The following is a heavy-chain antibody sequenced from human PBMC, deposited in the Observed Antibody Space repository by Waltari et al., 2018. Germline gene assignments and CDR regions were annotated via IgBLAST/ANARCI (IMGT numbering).Heavy chain of an antibody. CDR1: AYTFSTYG. D-gene: IGHD6-19*01. CDR3: ATAVGGNMEFDS. V-gene: IGHV1-18*01. Sequence: QVHLVQSVAEVKTPGASVKVSCKASAYTFSTYGLTWVRRAPGQGLEWLGWISAHDGNTNYAPSLQDRVTLTTDTSTYTAYMELNSLRPDDTAVYYCATAVGGNMEFDSWGHGSLVTVSS. CDR2: ISAHDGNT. J-gene: IGHJ4*01.